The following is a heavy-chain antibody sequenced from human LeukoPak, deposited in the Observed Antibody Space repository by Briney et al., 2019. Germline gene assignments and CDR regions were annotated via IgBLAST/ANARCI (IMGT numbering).Heavy chain of an antibody. V-gene: IGHV3-48*02. J-gene: IGHJ4*02. CDR1: GFTFSSYS. D-gene: IGHD4-11*01. CDR2: ISSSSSTI. CDR3: ARGPTVTTLMYYFDY. Sequence: TGGSLRLSCAASGFTFSSYSVNWVRQAPGKGLEWVSYISSSSSTIYYADSVKGRFTISRDNAKNSLYLQMNSLRDEDTAVYYCARGPTVTTLMYYFDYWGQGTLVTVSS.